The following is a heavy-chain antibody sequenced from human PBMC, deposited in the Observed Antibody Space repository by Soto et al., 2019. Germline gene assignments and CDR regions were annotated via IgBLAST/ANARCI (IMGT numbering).Heavy chain of an antibody. CDR1: GDSISSGDYY. D-gene: IGHD2-15*01. CDR3: ARHLTYCSAGSCYSDFPYYGMDV. CDR2: IFYSGST. J-gene: IGHJ6*02. Sequence: SETLSLTCTVSGDSISSGDYYWSWIRQPPGKGLEWIGSIFYSGSTYYNPSLKSRVTISVDTSKNQFSLKLSSATAADTAVYYCARHLTYCSAGSCYSDFPYYGMDVWGQGTTVTVSS. V-gene: IGHV4-39*01.